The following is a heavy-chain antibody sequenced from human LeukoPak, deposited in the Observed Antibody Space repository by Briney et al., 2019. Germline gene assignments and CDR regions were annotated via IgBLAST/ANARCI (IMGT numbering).Heavy chain of an antibody. CDR1: GGTFSSYA. J-gene: IGHJ4*02. CDR2: IIPILGIA. V-gene: IGHV1-69*04. Sequence: ASVKVSCKASGGTFSSYAISWVRQAPGQGLEWMGRIIPILGIANYAQKFQGRVTITADKSTSTAYMELSSLRSEDTAMYYCAREQGYSGYYFDYWGQGTLVTVSS. D-gene: IGHD2-15*01. CDR3: AREQGYSGYYFDY.